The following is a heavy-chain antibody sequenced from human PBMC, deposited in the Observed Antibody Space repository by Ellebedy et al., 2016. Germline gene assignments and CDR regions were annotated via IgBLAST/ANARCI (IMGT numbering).Heavy chain of an antibody. V-gene: IGHV3-74*01. CDR1: GFTFSSYW. CDR3: TTESGPYDSSGYLVR. Sequence: GGSLRLSCAASGFTFSSYWMHWVRQAPGKGLVWVSRINSDGSSTSYADSVKGRFTISRDNAKNSLYLQMNSLRAEDTAVYYCTTESGPYDSSGYLVRWGQGTLVTVSS. CDR2: INSDGSST. D-gene: IGHD3-22*01. J-gene: IGHJ4*02.